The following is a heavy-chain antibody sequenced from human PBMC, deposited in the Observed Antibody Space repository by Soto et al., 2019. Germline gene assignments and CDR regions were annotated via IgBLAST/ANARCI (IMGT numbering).Heavy chain of an antibody. D-gene: IGHD3-10*01. J-gene: IGHJ4*02. CDR2: INSDGSST. V-gene: IGHV3-74*01. CDR1: GFTFSSYG. Sequence: PVGSLSLSCAASGFTFSSYGMHWVRQAPGKGLEWVSRINSDGSSTSYADSVKGRFTISRDNAKNTLYLQMNSLRAEDTAVYYCARDRWFGESFDYCGQGTLVTVYS. CDR3: ARDRWFGESFDY.